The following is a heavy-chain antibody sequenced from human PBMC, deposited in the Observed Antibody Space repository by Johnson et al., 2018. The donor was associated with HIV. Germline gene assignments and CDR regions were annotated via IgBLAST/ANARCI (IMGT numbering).Heavy chain of an antibody. CDR1: GFTFVDYG. J-gene: IGHJ3*02. Sequence: VQLVESGGGVIRPGGSLRLSCAASGFTFVDYGMSWVRQAPGKGLEWVSGIHWNGGSTGYADSVKGRVTISRDNAKNSLYLQMNSRRAEDKAVYYCARDQGGNHNAFDIWGQGTMVTVSS. CDR3: ARDQGGNHNAFDI. CDR2: IHWNGGST. D-gene: IGHD1-14*01. V-gene: IGHV3-20*04.